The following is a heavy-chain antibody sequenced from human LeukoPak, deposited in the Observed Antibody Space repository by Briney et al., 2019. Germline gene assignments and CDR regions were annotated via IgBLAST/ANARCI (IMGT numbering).Heavy chain of an antibody. V-gene: IGHV4-39*07. D-gene: IGHD1-26*01. CDR1: GGSISSSSYY. CDR2: IHYSGST. J-gene: IGHJ4*02. Sequence: SETLSLTCTVSGGSISSSSYYWGWIRQPPGKGLEWIGSIHYSGSTNYNPSLKSRVTISVDTSKNQFSLKLSSVTAADTAVYYCARRGRWELVFDYWGQGTLVTVSS. CDR3: ARRGRWELVFDY.